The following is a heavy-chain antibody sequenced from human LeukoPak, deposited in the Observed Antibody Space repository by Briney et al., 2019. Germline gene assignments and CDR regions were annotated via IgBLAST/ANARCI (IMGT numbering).Heavy chain of an antibody. CDR3: ARDRGRDLYYFDY. D-gene: IGHD1-26*01. CDR1: GFTFSPHS. J-gene: IGHJ4*02. CDR2: ISSDTDYI. Sequence: GGSLRLSCAASGFTFSPHSMHWVRQAPGKGLDWVASISSDTDYIYYADSVKGRFTISRDNSKNTLYLQMNSLRAEDTAVYYCARDRGRDLYYFDYWGQGTLVTVSS. V-gene: IGHV3-21*01.